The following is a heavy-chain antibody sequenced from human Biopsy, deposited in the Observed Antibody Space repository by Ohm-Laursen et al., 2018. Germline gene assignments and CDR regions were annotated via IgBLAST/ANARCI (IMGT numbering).Heavy chain of an antibody. J-gene: IGHJ4*02. CDR2: IYAGATT. CDR3: ARGSGSGFYFDQ. Sequence: SLRLSCAASLFTVRTNSMSWVRLAPGKGLEWVSVIYAGATTYYPDSLKVRFTISRDNSKNTVYLQMDSLRGEDTAVYFCARGSGSGFYFDQWGQGTLVTVSS. CDR1: LFTVRTNS. D-gene: IGHD2-15*01. V-gene: IGHV3-66*01.